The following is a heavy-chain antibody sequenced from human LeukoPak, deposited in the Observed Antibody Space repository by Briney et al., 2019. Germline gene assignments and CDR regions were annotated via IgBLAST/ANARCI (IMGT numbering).Heavy chain of an antibody. CDR2: IHHSGSS. V-gene: IGHV4-30-4*01. Sequence: SQTLSLTCTVSGGSISSDDDYWSWIRQPPGKGLEWIGYIHHSGSSYHTPSLKSRVSMSIDTSKNQFSLKLTSVTAADTAVYYCARMDYSDLYYFDYWGQGTLDTVSS. CDR3: ARMDYSDLYYFDY. J-gene: IGHJ4*02. D-gene: IGHD4-17*01. CDR1: GGSISSDDDY.